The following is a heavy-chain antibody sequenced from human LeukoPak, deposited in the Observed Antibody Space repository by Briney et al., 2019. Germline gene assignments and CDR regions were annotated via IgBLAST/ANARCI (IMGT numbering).Heavy chain of an antibody. CDR3: TSHGVLLWFGEPLNWFDP. CDR2: IKSKTDGGTT. J-gene: IGHJ5*02. Sequence: GGSLRLSCAASGFTFSNAWMSWVRQAPGKGLEWVGRIKSKTDGGTTDYAAPVKGRFTISRDDSKNTLYLQMNSLKTEDTALYYCTSHGVLLWFGEPLNWFDPWGQGTLVTVSS. D-gene: IGHD3-10*01. V-gene: IGHV3-15*01. CDR1: GFTFSNAW.